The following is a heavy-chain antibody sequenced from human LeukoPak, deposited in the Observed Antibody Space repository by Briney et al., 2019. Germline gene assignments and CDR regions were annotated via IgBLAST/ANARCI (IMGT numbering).Heavy chain of an antibody. D-gene: IGHD6-13*01. J-gene: IGHJ1*01. CDR1: GYTFTSYY. V-gene: IGHV1-46*01. CDR2: INTSGGST. Sequence: ASVKVSCKASGYTFTSYYMHWVRQVPGQGPEWMGVINTSGGSTSYAQKFQGRVTMTRDTSTSTVYMELSSLRSEDTAVYYCARGTGIAAAVTSLFQYWGQGTLVTVSS. CDR3: ARGTGIAAAVTSLFQY.